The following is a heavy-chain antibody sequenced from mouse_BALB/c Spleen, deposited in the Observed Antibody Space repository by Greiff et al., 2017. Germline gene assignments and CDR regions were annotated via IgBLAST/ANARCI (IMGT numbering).Heavy chain of an antibody. CDR3: AREELCSLYYYAMDY. CDR2: IWAGGST. D-gene: IGHD1-1*01. Sequence: VQLKESGPGLVAPSQSLSITCTVSGFSLTSYGVHWVRQPPGKGLEWLGVIWAGGSTNYNSALMSRLSISKDNSKSQVFLKMNSLQTDDTAMYYCAREELCSLYYYAMDYWGQGTSVTVSS. V-gene: IGHV2-9*02. CDR1: GFSLTSYG. J-gene: IGHJ4*01.